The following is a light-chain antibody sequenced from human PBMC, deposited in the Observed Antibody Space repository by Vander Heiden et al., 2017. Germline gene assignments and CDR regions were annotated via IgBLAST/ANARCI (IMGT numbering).Light chain of an antibody. V-gene: IGKV3-15*01. CDR3: QQYNNWPPYT. CDR1: QSVSSN. Sequence: EIVMTQSPATLSVSPGERATLSCRASQSVSSNLAWYQQKLGQAPRLLIYGASTRATGIPARFSGSESGTEFTLTISSLQSEDFAVYYCQQYNNWPPYTFGQGTKLEIK. J-gene: IGKJ2*01. CDR2: GAS.